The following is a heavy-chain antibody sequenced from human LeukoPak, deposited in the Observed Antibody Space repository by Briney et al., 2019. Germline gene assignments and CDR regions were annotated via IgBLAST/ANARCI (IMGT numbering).Heavy chain of an antibody. J-gene: IGHJ4*02. Sequence: SETLSLTCTVSGGSISSYYWSWIRQPAGKGLEWIGRIYTSGSTNYNPSLKSRVTMSVDTSKNQFSLKLSSVTAADTAVYYCARGQRYYYDSSGYYYYFDYWGQGTLVTVSS. CDR1: GGSISSYY. CDR2: IYTSGST. V-gene: IGHV4-4*07. D-gene: IGHD3-22*01. CDR3: ARGQRYYYDSSGYYYYFDY.